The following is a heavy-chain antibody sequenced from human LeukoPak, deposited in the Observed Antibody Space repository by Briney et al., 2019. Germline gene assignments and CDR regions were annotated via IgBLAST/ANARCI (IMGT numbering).Heavy chain of an antibody. J-gene: IGHJ6*02. CDR3: ARRGVGATIYYYYGMDV. V-gene: IGHV4-39*01. D-gene: IGHD1-26*01. CDR2: IYYSGST. Sequence: SETLSLTRTVSGGSISSSSYYWGWIRQPPGKGLEWIGSIYYSGSTYYNPSLKSRVTISVDTSKNQFSLKLSSVTAADTAVYYCARRGVGATIYYYYGMDVWGQGTTVTVSS. CDR1: GGSISSSSYY.